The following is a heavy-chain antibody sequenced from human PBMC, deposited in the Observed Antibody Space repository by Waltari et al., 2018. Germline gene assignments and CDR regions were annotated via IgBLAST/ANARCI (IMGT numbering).Heavy chain of an antibody. D-gene: IGHD5-18*01. V-gene: IGHV3-48*01. CDR3: ARDSEPGGYTFSPPPDS. CDR2: ISSSSHTI. J-gene: IGHJ5*02. Sequence: EVQLVESGGGLVQPGGSLSLACEASGFSFSDYSMNWVRPAPGKCLGLILYISSSSHTIYYADSVKCRFTVSRDNARNSLLLQMRSLSVDDTAVYFCARDSEPGGYTFSPPPDSWGQGTMVAVSS. CDR1: GFSFSDYS.